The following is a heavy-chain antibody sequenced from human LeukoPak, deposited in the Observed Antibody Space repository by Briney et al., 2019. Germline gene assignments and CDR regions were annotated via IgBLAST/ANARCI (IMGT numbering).Heavy chain of an antibody. V-gene: IGHV3-66*01. CDR3: ARALENLAFDI. CDR2: IYSGGTT. D-gene: IGHD3-3*02. J-gene: IGHJ4*02. Sequence: GGSLRLSCTASGFTVSSDHMTWVRQAPGKGLQWVSVIYSGGTTYYADSVKGRFTISRDSSTSTLWLQMNSLRAEDTAVYYCARALENLAFDIWGQGSLVTVSS. CDR1: GFTVSSDH.